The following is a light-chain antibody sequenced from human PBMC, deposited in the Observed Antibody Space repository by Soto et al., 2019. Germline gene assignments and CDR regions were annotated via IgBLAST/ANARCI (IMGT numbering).Light chain of an antibody. CDR3: QQYNSYSSWT. Sequence: DIQMTQSPSTLSASVGDRVTITCRASQSISSWLAWYQQKPGKAPKLLLYKASSLESGVPSRFSGSGSGTEFTVTISSLQPDDFAAYYYQQYNSYSSWTFGQGTKVEIK. J-gene: IGKJ1*01. CDR1: QSISSW. V-gene: IGKV1-5*03. CDR2: KAS.